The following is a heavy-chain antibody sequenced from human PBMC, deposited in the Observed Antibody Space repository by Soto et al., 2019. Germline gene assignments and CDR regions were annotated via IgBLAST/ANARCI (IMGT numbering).Heavy chain of an antibody. J-gene: IGHJ6*02. V-gene: IGHV1-3*01. CDR2: INAGNGNT. CDR3: ARTVCYYYGMDV. D-gene: IGHD3-16*01. Sequence: QVQLVQSGAEVKKPGASVKVSCKASGYTFTSYAMHWVRQASGQRLEWMGWINAGNGNTKYSQKFQGRVTITRDTSASTAYMELSRLRSEDTAVYYCARTVCYYYGMDVWGQGTTVTVSS. CDR1: GYTFTSYA.